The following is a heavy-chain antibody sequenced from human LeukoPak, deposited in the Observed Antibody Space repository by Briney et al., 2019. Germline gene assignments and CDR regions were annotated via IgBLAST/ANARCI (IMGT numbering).Heavy chain of an antibody. V-gene: IGHV3-23*01. CDR2: IVGSGGST. Sequence: PGGSLRLSCAASGFIFSSYAMSWVRQAPGKGLEWVSGIVGSGGSTYYADSVEGRFTISRDNSKNTLYLQMNSLRAGDTAVYYCAKGVWYDSSGYSYFESWGQGTQVTVSS. CDR1: GFIFSSYA. J-gene: IGHJ4*02. D-gene: IGHD3-22*01. CDR3: AKGVWYDSSGYSYFES.